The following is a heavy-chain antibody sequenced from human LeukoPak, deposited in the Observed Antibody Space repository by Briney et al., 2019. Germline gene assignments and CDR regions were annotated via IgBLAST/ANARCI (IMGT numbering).Heavy chain of an antibody. V-gene: IGHV3-73*01. CDR2: IRSKANSYAT. CDR3: TRPYYDSSGYHDY. J-gene: IGHJ4*02. Sequence: PGGSLRLSYAASGFTFSGSAMHWVRQASGKGLEWVGRIRSKANSYATAYAASVKGRFTISRDDSKNTAYLQMNSLKTEDTAVYYCTRPYYDSSGYHDYWGQGTLVTVSS. CDR1: GFTFSGSA. D-gene: IGHD3-22*01.